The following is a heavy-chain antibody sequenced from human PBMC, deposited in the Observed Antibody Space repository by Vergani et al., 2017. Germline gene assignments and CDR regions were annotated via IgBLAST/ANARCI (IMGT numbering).Heavy chain of an antibody. J-gene: IGHJ5*02. V-gene: IGHV4-61*02. CDR3: ARDSWTSELRGVYWFDT. D-gene: IGHD3-10*01. CDR2: IHSSGTT. CDR1: GGSITSGSFY. Sequence: QVQLHESGPGLVKPSQTLSLTCTVSGGSITSGSFYWSWIRQPAGKGLGGIGRIHSSGTTNYNPSLKSRVTLSVDTSKNQLSLRMTSVTAADTAVYYCARDSWTSELRGVYWFDTWGQGTLVSVSS.